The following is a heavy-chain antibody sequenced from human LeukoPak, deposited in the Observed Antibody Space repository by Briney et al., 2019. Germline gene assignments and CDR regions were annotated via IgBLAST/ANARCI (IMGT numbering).Heavy chain of an antibody. V-gene: IGHV1-69*05. CDR2: IIPIFGTA. J-gene: IGHJ6*03. Sequence: GASVKVSCKASGGTFSSYAISWVRQAPGQGLEWMGGIIPIFGTANYAQKFQGRVTTTTDESTSTAYMELSSLRSEDTAVYYCARVPEAGQQLGGYYMDVWGKGTTVTVSS. CDR1: GGTFSSYA. D-gene: IGHD6-13*01. CDR3: ARVPEAGQQLGGYYMDV.